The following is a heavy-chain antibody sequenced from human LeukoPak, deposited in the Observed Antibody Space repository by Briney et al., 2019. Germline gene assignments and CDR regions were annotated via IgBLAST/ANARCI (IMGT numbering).Heavy chain of an antibody. D-gene: IGHD1-26*01. J-gene: IGHJ4*02. Sequence: ASVEVSCKASGYTFTSYGISWVRQAPGQGLEWMGWISAYNGNTNYAQKLQGRVTMTTDTSTSTAYMELRRLRSNDTDVYYCARDKGSGSLLPFDYWGQGTLVTVSS. V-gene: IGHV1-18*01. CDR3: ARDKGSGSLLPFDY. CDR1: GYTFTSYG. CDR2: ISAYNGNT.